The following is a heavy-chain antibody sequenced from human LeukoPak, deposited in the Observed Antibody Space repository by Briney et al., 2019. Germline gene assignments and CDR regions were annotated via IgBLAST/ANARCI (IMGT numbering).Heavy chain of an antibody. V-gene: IGHV3-30*02. Sequence: PGGSLRLSCAASGFTFSSYGMHWVRQAPGKGLEWVAFIRYDGSNKYYADSVKGRFTTSRDNSKNTLYLQMNSLRAEDTAVYYCAKDREWLARSGYFDYWGQGTLVTVSS. J-gene: IGHJ4*02. CDR3: AKDREWLARSGYFDY. CDR1: GFTFSSYG. D-gene: IGHD6-19*01. CDR2: IRYDGSNK.